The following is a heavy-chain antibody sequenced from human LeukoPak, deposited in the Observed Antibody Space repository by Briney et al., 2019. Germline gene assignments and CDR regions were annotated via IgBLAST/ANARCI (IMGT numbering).Heavy chain of an antibody. Sequence: PGGSLRLSCAASGFSFSGYGIYWVRQAPGKGLEWVAVISYDGSNKWYADSVKGRFTISRDNSKNTLYLQMNSLRAEDTALYYCARSSILGSTWAPLDYRGQGSLVTVSS. CDR2: ISYDGSNK. CDR1: GFSFSGYG. V-gene: IGHV3-30-3*01. J-gene: IGHJ4*02. D-gene: IGHD1-26*01. CDR3: ARSSILGSTWAPLDY.